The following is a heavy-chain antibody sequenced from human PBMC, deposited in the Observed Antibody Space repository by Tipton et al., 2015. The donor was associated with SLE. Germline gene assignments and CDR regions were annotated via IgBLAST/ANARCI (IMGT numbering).Heavy chain of an antibody. V-gene: IGHV3-23*01. CDR2: ISGNGGGT. J-gene: IGHJ5*02. D-gene: IGHD3-16*01. CDR3: AKSGRAADSNSNYVWLDP. CDR1: GLTFNAYA. Sequence: SLRLFCAASGLTFNAYAMSWVRQAPGKGLEWVSSISGNGGGTHYAASVKCRFTISRDISENTLYLQLNSLRAEDTAVYYCAKSGRAADSNSNYVWLDPWGQGTLVTVSS.